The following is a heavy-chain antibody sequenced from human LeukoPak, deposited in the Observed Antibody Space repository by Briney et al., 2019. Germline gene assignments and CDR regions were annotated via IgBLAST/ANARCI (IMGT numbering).Heavy chain of an antibody. CDR3: ARVNSYYDFWSEGAFDI. Sequence: GGSLRLSCAASGFTFDDYAMHWVRQAPGKGLEWVSGISWNSGSIGYADSVKGRFTISRDNAKNSLYLQMNSLRAEDTAVYYCARVNSYYDFWSEGAFDIWGQGTMVTVSS. J-gene: IGHJ3*02. CDR1: GFTFDDYA. V-gene: IGHV3-9*01. CDR2: ISWNSGSI. D-gene: IGHD3-3*01.